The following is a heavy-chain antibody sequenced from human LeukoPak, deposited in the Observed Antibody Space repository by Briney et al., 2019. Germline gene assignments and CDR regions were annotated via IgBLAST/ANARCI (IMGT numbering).Heavy chain of an antibody. CDR1: GFSFSTYE. D-gene: IGHD3/OR15-3a*01. J-gene: IGHJ4*02. Sequence: GGSLRLSCADSGFSFSTYEMNWVRQAPGKGLEWVAVIWYDGSNKYYADSVKGRFTISRDNSKNTLYLQMNSLRAEDTAVYYCARDEGLDPYYFDYWGQGTLVTVSS. CDR2: IWYDGSNK. V-gene: IGHV3-33*08. CDR3: ARDEGLDPYYFDY.